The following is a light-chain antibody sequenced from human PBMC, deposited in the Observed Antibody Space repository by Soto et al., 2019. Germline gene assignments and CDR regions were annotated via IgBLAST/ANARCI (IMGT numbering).Light chain of an antibody. CDR3: QQYYNLPWT. CDR2: WAS. Sequence: DIVMTQSPDSLAVSLGERATINCKSSQSVLFSSDSKNYLSWYQQKPGQPPKLLIYWASTRESGVPDRFSGSGSGTDFTLTISSLQAEDVAVYYCQQYYNLPWTCGQGTKV. J-gene: IGKJ1*01. CDR1: QSVLFSSDSKNY. V-gene: IGKV4-1*01.